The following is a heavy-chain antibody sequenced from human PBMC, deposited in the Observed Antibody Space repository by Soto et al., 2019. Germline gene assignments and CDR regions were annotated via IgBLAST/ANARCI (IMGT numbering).Heavy chain of an antibody. CDR2: IIPIFGTA. J-gene: IGHJ3*02. D-gene: IGHD3-22*01. Sequence: ASVKVSCKSSGGTFSSYAISWVRQAPGQGLEWMGAIIPIFGTANYAQKFQGRVTITADESTSTAYMELSSLRSEDTAVYYCARVGPSYYDSSGYYYAFDIWGQGTMVTVSS. CDR1: GGTFSSYA. CDR3: ARVGPSYYDSSGYYYAFDI. V-gene: IGHV1-69*13.